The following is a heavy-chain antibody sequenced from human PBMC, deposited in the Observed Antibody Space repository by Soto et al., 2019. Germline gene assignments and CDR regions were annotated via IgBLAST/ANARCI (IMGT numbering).Heavy chain of an antibody. J-gene: IGHJ6*02. D-gene: IGHD3-10*01. CDR1: GFTFSSYG. Sequence: QVQLVESGGGVVQPGRSLRLSCAASGFTFSSYGMHWVRQAPGKGLEWVAVISYDGSNKYYADSVKGRFTISRDNSKNTLYLQMNSLRAEDTAVYYGAKDNYGSGQYYGMDVWGQGTTVTVSS. CDR2: ISYDGSNK. V-gene: IGHV3-30*18. CDR3: AKDNYGSGQYYGMDV.